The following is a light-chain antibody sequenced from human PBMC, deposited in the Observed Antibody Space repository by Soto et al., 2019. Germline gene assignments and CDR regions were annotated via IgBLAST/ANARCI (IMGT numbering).Light chain of an antibody. V-gene: IGKV3-20*01. J-gene: IGKJ5*01. CDR1: QSISSTY. CDR2: DAS. CDR3: QQYNNWPQT. Sequence: EIVLTQSPGTLSLSPGERATLSCRASQSISSTYLTWYHQRPGQAPRLLIYDASRRATGIPDRFSGSGSGTDFTLTISRLEPEDFAVYYCQQYNNWPQTFGQGTRLEI.